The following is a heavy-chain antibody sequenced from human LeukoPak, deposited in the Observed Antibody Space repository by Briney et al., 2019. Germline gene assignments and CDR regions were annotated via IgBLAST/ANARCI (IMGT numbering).Heavy chain of an antibody. D-gene: IGHD3-22*01. V-gene: IGHV3-23*01. J-gene: IGHJ4*02. CDR1: GFTFRSYA. CDR2: IDSTGDYT. CDR3: AKGSSGGRPYYFDY. Sequence: GGSLRLSCAASGFTFRSYAMSWVRQAPGKGLDWVSAIDSTGDYTYHADSVKGRLTISRDNSKNTLYLQMDSLRAEDTAIYYCAKGSSGGRPYYFDYWGQGTLVTVSS.